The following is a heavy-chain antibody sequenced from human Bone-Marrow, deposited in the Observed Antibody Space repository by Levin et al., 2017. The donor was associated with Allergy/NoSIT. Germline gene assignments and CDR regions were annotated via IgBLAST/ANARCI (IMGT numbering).Heavy chain of an antibody. CDR3: ARKGVCSDGSCYATFDS. D-gene: IGHD2-15*01. Sequence: GASVKVSCKGSGYTFSNRWIGWVRQKPVKGLEWMGVIFPGDSDTTYSPSFQGHVTFSADKSSSTAYLQWSSLQASDTATYYCARKGVCSDGSCYATFDSWGQGTLVTVSS. J-gene: IGHJ4*02. V-gene: IGHV5-51*01. CDR1: GYTFSNRW. CDR2: IFPGDSDT.